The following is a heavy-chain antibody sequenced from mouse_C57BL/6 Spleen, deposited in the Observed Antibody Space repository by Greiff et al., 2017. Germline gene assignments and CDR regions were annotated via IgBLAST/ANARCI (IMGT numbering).Heavy chain of an antibody. V-gene: IGHV10-1*01. D-gene: IGHD2-4*01. CDR1: GFSFNTYA. CDR2: IRSKSNNYAT. CDR3: VRHADYYYAMDY. J-gene: IGHJ4*01. Sequence: EVKLMESGGGLVQPKGSLKLSCAASGFSFNTYAMNWVRQAPGKGLEWVARIRSKSNNYATYYAYSVKDRFTISRDDSESMLYLQMNNLKTEDTAMYYCVRHADYYYAMDYWGQGTSVTVSS.